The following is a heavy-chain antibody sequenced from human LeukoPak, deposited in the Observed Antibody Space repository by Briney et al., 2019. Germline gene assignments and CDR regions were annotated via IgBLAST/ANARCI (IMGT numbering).Heavy chain of an antibody. CDR1: GFTFSSYE. J-gene: IGHJ4*02. V-gene: IGHV3-11*03. CDR3: ARSGSHDY. D-gene: IGHD1-26*01. Sequence: PGGSLRLSCAASGFTFSSYEMSWVRQAPGKGLEWVSYISSSSSYTNYADSVKGRFTISRDNAKNSLYLQMNSLRADDTAVYYCARSGSHDYWGQGTLVTVSS. CDR2: ISSSSSYT.